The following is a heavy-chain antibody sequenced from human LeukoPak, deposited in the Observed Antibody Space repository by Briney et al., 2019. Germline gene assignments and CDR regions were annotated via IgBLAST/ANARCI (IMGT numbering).Heavy chain of an antibody. D-gene: IGHD3-3*01. J-gene: IGHJ4*02. CDR3: ARGRITIFGVVMRGLFDY. V-gene: IGHV4-34*01. CDR2: INHSGST. Sequence: SETLSLTCAVYGGSFRGYYWSWIRQPPGKGLEWIGEINHSGSTNYNPSLKSRVTISVDTSKNQFSLKLSSVTAADTAVYYCARGRITIFGVVMRGLFDYWGQGTLVTVSS. CDR1: GGSFRGYY.